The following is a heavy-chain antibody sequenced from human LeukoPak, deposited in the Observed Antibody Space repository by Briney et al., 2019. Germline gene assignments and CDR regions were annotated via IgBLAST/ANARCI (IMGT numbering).Heavy chain of an antibody. D-gene: IGHD4-23*01. CDR2: ISSSDSTI. CDR1: GFTFSSYE. Sequence: GGSLRLSCAASGFTFSSYEMNWVRQAPGKGLEWVSYISSSDSTIYYADSVKGRFTISRDNAKNSLYLRMNSLRAEDTAVYYCARDYGGSSPFDYWGQGTLVTVSS. V-gene: IGHV3-48*03. J-gene: IGHJ4*02. CDR3: ARDYGGSSPFDY.